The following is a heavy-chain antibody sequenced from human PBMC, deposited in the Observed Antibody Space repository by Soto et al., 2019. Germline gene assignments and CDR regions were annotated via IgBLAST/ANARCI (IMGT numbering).Heavy chain of an antibody. V-gene: IGHV3-74*01. CDR3: ARRVWDGGYCDF. Sequence: EVQLVESGGGLVQPGGSLRLSCAASGFTFSGYWMHWVRQVPGKGLVWVSRISGDGSSTNYADFAKGRFTISRDNAKNTLYLQMNSLRVADTAVYYSARRVWDGGYCDFWGQGILVTVSS. CDR1: GFTFSGYW. J-gene: IGHJ4*02. CDR2: ISGDGSST. D-gene: IGHD2-15*01.